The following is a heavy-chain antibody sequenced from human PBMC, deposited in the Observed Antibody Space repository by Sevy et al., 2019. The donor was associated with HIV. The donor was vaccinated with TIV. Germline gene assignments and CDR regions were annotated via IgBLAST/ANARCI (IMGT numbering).Heavy chain of an antibody. D-gene: IGHD2-2*02. CDR2: IKHDGSEI. CDR1: GFSLESYW. Sequence: GGSLRFSCVGFGFSLESYWMNWVRQAPGKGLEWVANIKHDGSEIYYVDSVKGRFTVSRDNDRNLVYLQMNNLRVADTALYYCVRAIQSEGSFWGQGTRVTVSS. V-gene: IGHV3-7*03. J-gene: IGHJ4*02. CDR3: VRAIQSEGSF.